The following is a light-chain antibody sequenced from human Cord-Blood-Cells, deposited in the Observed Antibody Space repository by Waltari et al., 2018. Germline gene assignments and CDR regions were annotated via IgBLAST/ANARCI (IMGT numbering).Light chain of an antibody. V-gene: IGLV2-14*01. CDR3: SSYTSSSTLWV. J-gene: IGLJ3*02. CDR1: SSDVGGYNY. CDR2: DVS. Sequence: QSALTQPASVSWSPGQSLTISCTGTSSDVGGYNYVSWYQQHPGKAPKLMIYDVSNRPSGVSNRVSGSKSGNTASLTISGLQAEDEADYYCSSYTSSSTLWVFGGGTKLTVL.